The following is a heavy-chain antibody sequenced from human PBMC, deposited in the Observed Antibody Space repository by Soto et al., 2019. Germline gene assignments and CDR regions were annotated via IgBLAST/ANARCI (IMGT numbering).Heavy chain of an antibody. CDR3: AKDTRSYDILTGLDY. V-gene: IGHV3-23*01. J-gene: IGHJ4*02. Sequence: XVSLLLSCAASGFTFSSYAMSWVRQAPGKGLEWVSAISGSGGSTYYADSVKGRFTISRDNSKNTLYLQMNSLRAEDTAVYYCAKDTRSYDILTGLDYWGQGTLVTVSS. CDR1: GFTFSSYA. CDR2: ISGSGGST. D-gene: IGHD3-9*01.